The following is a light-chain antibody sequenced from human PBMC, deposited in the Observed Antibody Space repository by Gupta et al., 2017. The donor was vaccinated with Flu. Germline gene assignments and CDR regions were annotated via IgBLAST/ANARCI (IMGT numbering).Light chain of an antibody. CDR1: SGHSSYA. J-gene: IGLJ1*01. CDR2: LNSDGSH. Sequence: QLVVTQSPSASAPLGASVKLTCTLSSGHSSYAIAWHQQQPEKGPRYLMKLNSDGSHSKGDGIPDRFSGSSSGAERYLTISSLQSEDEADYYCQTWGTDIPYVFGTGTKVTVL. CDR3: QTWGTDIPYV. V-gene: IGLV4-69*01.